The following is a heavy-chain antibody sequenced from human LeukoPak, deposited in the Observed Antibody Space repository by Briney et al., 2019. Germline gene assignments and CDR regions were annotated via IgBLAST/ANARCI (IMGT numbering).Heavy chain of an antibody. CDR2: MNPNNGDT. V-gene: IGHV1-8*03. D-gene: IGHD3-10*01. CDR1: GYTFINYN. CDR3: ARSGHFYYYYVDV. J-gene: IGHJ6*03. Sequence: ASVKLSCKASGYTFINYNINWVRQATGQGREWMGGMNPNNGDTGYAQKFQGRVTITRNTSISTAYMELSSLRSDDTAVYYCARSGHFYYYYVDVWGKGTTVTVSS.